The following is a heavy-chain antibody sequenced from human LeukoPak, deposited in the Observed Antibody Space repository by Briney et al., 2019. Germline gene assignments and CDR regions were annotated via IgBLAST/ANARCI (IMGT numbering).Heavy chain of an antibody. J-gene: IGHJ4*02. CDR3: AKGGAGKTLYYSDY. CDR2: ISWNSGSI. CDR1: GFTFDDYA. D-gene: IGHD1-26*01. V-gene: IGHV3-9*01. Sequence: QPGRSLRLSCAASGFTFDDYAMHWVRQAPGKGLEWVSGISWNSGSIGYADSVKGRFTISRDNAKNSLYLQMNSLRAEDTALYYCAKGGAGKTLYYSDYWGQGTLVTVSS.